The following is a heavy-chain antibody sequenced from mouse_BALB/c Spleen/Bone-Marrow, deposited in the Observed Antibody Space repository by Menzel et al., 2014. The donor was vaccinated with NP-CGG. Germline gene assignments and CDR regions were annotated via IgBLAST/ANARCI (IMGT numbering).Heavy chain of an antibody. CDR3: ARGGSSSFDY. J-gene: IGHJ2*01. CDR2: INPSNGRT. D-gene: IGHD1-1*01. V-gene: IGHV1S81*02. Sequence: VQLQQPGAELVKPGASVKLSCKASGYTFTSYWMHWVKQRPGQGLEWIGEINPSNGRTNYNEKFKSKATLTVDKSSSTAYMQLSSLTSEDSAVYYCARGGSSSFDYWGQGTTLTVSS. CDR1: GYTFTSYW.